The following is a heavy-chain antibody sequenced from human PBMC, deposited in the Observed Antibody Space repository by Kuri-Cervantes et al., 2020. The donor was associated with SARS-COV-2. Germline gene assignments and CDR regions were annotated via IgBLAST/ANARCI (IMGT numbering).Heavy chain of an antibody. CDR3: ASCQIVATTTGAFDI. D-gene: IGHD5-12*01. Sequence: GSLRLSCTVSGGSISSSSYYWGWIRQPPGKGLEWIGSIYHSGCTCYNPSLKSRVTISVDTSKNQFSLKLSSVTAADTAVYYCASCQIVATTTGAFDIWGQGTMVTVSS. CDR2: IYHSGCT. V-gene: IGHV4-39*07. J-gene: IGHJ3*02. CDR1: GGSISSSSYY.